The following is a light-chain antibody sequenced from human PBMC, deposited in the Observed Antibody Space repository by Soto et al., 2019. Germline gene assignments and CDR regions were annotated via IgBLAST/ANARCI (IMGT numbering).Light chain of an antibody. J-gene: IGKJ1*01. CDR2: DSS. CDR3: QQYARSSWT. V-gene: IGKV3-20*01. CDR1: QRVSNSY. Sequence: EIVLAQSPDTLSLSPGERVTLSCRASQRVSNSYLVWYQQKPGQAPKLLIYDSSTRATGIPDRFSASGSGTDFTLSISRLEPDDYEVYYCQQYARSSWTFGQGTKVDIK.